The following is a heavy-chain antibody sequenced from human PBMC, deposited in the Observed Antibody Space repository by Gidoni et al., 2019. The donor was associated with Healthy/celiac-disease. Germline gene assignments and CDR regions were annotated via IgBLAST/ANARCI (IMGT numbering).Heavy chain of an antibody. Sequence: QVQLVESGGGVVQPGRSLRLSCAASGFTFSSYGRHWVRQAPGKGLEWVAFRWYDGSNKYYADSVKGRFTISRDNSKNTLYLQMNSLRAEDTAVYYCARDQGELRAFDYWGQGTLVTVSS. J-gene: IGHJ4*02. CDR3: ARDQGELRAFDY. CDR1: GFTFSSYG. CDR2: RWYDGSNK. V-gene: IGHV3-33*01. D-gene: IGHD1-26*01.